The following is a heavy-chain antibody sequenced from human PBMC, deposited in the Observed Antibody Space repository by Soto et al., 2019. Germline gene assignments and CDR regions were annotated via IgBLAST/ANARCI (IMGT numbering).Heavy chain of an antibody. D-gene: IGHD3-16*01. V-gene: IGHV3-33*01. Sequence: QVQLVESGGGVVQPGRSLRLSCAASGFTFSSYGMHWVRQAPGKGLEWVAVIWYDGSNKYYADSVKGRFTISRDNSKNTLYLQRKSLRAEDTAGYSCARGQRGGLGGQAVDDWGQGTLVTVSS. CDR3: ARGQRGGLGGQAVDD. CDR1: GFTFSSYG. J-gene: IGHJ4*02. CDR2: IWYDGSNK.